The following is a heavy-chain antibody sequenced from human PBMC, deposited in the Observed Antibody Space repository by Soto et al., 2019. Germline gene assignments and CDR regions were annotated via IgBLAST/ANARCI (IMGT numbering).Heavy chain of an antibody. Sequence: QVQLQESGPGLVKPSQTLSLTCTVSGGSISSGGYYLSWIRQHPGKGLEWIGYIYYSGSTYYNPSIKSRVTISVDTSKNHFSLTLSTVTAADTAVYYCARVGAIAAALNWFYPWGQGTLVTVSS. CDR2: IYYSGST. J-gene: IGHJ5*02. V-gene: IGHV4-31*03. CDR1: GGSISSGGYY. CDR3: ARVGAIAAALNWFYP. D-gene: IGHD6-13*01.